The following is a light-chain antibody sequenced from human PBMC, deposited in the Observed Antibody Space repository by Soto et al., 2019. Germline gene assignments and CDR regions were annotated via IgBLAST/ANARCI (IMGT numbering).Light chain of an antibody. V-gene: IGKV2-30*01. CDR1: QSLAYSDGNTY. J-gene: IGKJ2*01. Sequence: DVVMTQSPLSLPVTLGQPASISCRSSQSLAYSDGNTYLNWFQQRPGQSPRRLIYKVSNRDSGVPARFNGSGSGTDFTLKISRVEAEDVGVYYCMQGTHWPPYTFGQGTKLEIK. CDR3: MQGTHWPPYT. CDR2: KVS.